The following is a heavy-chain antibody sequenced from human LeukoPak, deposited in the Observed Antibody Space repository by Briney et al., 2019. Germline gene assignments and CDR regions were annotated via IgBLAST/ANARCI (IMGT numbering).Heavy chain of an antibody. J-gene: IGHJ2*01. Sequence: GGSLRLSCTASGFTFGDYAMSWVRQAPGKGLEWVGFIRSKAYGGTTEYAASVKGRFTISRDDSKSIAYLQMNSLKTEDTAVYYCTRVSHYYDSSGCYWYFDLWGRGTLVTVSS. D-gene: IGHD3-22*01. V-gene: IGHV3-49*04. CDR1: GFTFGDYA. CDR3: TRVSHYYDSSGCYWYFDL. CDR2: IRSKAYGGTT.